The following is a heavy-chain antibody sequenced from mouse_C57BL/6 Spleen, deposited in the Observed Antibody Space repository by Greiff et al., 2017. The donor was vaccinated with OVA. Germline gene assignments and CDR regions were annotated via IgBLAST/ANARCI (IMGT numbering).Heavy chain of an antibody. Sequence: LQQSGAELVKPGASVKLSCKASGYTFTSYWMQWVKQRPGQGLEWIGEIDPSDSYTNYNQKFKGKATLTVDTSSSTAYMQLSSLTAEDSAVYYCARGNGYDEDAMDYWGQGTSVTVSS. CDR1: GYTFTSYW. D-gene: IGHD2-2*01. V-gene: IGHV1-50*01. CDR2: IDPSDSYT. J-gene: IGHJ4*01. CDR3: ARGNGYDEDAMDY.